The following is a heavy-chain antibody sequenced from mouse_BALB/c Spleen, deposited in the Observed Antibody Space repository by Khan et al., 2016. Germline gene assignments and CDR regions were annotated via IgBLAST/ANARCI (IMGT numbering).Heavy chain of an antibody. CDR1: GYSITSDYA. V-gene: IGHV3-2*02. CDR3: TRSPTATRYFYV. D-gene: IGHD1-2*01. CDR2: IRYSGST. Sequence: EVQLQESGPGLVKPSQSLSLTCTVTGYSITSDYAWNWIRQFPGNKLEWMGYIRYSGSTTYNPSLKSRISITRDTSKNQFFLQLYSVTTEDTATYYCTRSPTATRYFYVWGAGTTVTVSS. J-gene: IGHJ1*01.